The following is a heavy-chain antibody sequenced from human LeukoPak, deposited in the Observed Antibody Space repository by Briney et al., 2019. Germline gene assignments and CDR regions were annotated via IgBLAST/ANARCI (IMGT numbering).Heavy chain of an antibody. CDR3: ARGWGVVVIRWFDP. V-gene: IGHV4-34*01. Sequence: SEALSLTCAVYGGSFSGYYWSRIRQPPGKGLEWIGEINHSGSTNYNPSHKSRVTISVDTSKNQFSLKLSSVTAADTAVYYCARGWGVVVIRWFDPWGQGTLVTVSS. CDR2: INHSGST. D-gene: IGHD3-22*01. CDR1: GGSFSGYY. J-gene: IGHJ5*02.